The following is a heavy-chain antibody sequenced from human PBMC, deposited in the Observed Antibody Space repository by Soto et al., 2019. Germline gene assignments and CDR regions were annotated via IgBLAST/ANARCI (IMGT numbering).Heavy chain of an antibody. V-gene: IGHV1-8*01. J-gene: IGHJ6*03. D-gene: IGHD3-3*01. CDR3: ARGNSRFLEWLSRYYYYYMDV. CDR1: GYTFTSYD. Sequence: ASVKVSCKASGYTFTSYDINWVRQATGQGLEWMGWMNPNSGNTGYAQKFQGRVTMTRNTSISTAYMELSSLRSEDTAVYYCARGNSRFLEWLSRYYYYYMDVWGKGTTVTVSS. CDR2: MNPNSGNT.